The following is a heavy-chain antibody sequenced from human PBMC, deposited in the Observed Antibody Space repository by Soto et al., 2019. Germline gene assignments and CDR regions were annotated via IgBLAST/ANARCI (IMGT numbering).Heavy chain of an antibody. CDR1: GYTFLTYD. J-gene: IGHJ5*02. D-gene: IGHD3-3*02. CDR3: AGDHFPWFDP. CDR2: ISTKNGHT. Sequence: QVQLVQSGAEVKKSGASVKVSCKASGYTFLTYDISWVRQAPGQGLEWMGWISTKNGHTNYSQNLQGRATMTTDTSTNTAYLELRNLRSDDTAVYFCAGDHFPWFDPWGQGTLVTVSS. V-gene: IGHV1-18*01.